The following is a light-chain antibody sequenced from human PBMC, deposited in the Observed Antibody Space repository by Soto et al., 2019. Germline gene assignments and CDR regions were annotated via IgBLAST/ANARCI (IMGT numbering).Light chain of an antibody. Sequence: DIQMTQSPSTLSGSVGDRVTITCRASQTISSWLAWYQQKPGKAPKLLIYAASTLESGVPSRFSATVSGTEFSLTITSLQPEDFATYYCQQYNSYGTFGQGTK. CDR1: QTISSW. V-gene: IGKV1-5*01. J-gene: IGKJ1*01. CDR3: QQYNSYGT. CDR2: AAS.